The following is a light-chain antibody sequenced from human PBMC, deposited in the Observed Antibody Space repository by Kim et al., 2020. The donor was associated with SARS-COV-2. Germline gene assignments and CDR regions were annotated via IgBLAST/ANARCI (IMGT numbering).Light chain of an antibody. CDR2: ATS. J-gene: IGKJ5*01. CDR1: QGIRND. V-gene: IGKV1-6*02. Sequence: ASVGDRVTITCRASQGIRNDLGWYQQKPGEAPKLLIYATSTLQSGVPSRFSGSGFGTDFTLTIASLQPEDFATYFCLQHNTYPITFGQGTRLEIK. CDR3: LQHNTYPIT.